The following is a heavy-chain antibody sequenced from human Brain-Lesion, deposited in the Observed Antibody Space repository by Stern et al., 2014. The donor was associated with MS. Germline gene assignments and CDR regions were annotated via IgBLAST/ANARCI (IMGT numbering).Heavy chain of an antibody. CDR3: ARVYNTIYGIVTQRGSGMDV. V-gene: IGHV3-7*01. CDR1: GFTFGNYW. Sequence: EVQLVESGGGLVQPGGSLTISCTAAGFTFGNYWMTWVRQATGTGQELVANIKEDGTEQNSGDFVKGRFTISRDNARNSLYLQMNSLRVEDTARYYCARVYNTIYGIVTQRGSGMDVWGQGTTVIVSS. J-gene: IGHJ6*02. D-gene: IGHD3-3*01. CDR2: IKEDGTEQ.